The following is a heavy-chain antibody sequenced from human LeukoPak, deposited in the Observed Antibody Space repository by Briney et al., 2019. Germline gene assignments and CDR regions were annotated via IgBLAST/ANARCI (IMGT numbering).Heavy chain of an antibody. CDR1: GGTFSSYA. CDR2: IIPIFGTA. V-gene: IGHV1-69*13. CDR3: ARDGYCSGGSCYRKGGFDY. J-gene: IGHJ4*02. D-gene: IGHD2-15*01. Sequence: SVKVSCKASGGTFSSYAISWVRQAPGQGLEWMGGIIPIFGTANYAQKFQGRVTITADGSTSTAYMELSSLRSEDTAVYYCARDGYCSGGSCYRKGGFDYWGQGTLVTVSS.